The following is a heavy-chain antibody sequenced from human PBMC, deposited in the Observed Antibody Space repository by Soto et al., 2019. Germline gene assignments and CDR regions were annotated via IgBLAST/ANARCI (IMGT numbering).Heavy chain of an antibody. D-gene: IGHD4-17*01. Sequence: SLTCLVAACPISSPYSWGWIRQPPGKGLEGSGSISHTGTTSYSPSLTSRVSISVDTSKNQVSLKLTSVTAADTAVYFCARVTMVIRDSDHFGVDVWGHGTTVTVSS. V-gene: IGHV4-38-2*02. CDR3: ARVTMVIRDSDHFGVDV. J-gene: IGHJ6*02. CDR2: ISHTGTT. CDR1: ACPISSPYS.